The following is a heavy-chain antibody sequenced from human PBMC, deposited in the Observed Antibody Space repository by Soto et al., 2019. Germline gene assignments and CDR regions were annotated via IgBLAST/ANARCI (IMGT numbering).Heavy chain of an antibody. Sequence: QVQLVQSGAEVKKPGASVKVSCKASGYTFTGNYMHWVRQAPGQGLEWMGWINPNSGGTNYAQKFQGWVTMTRDTSISTAYMELSRLRSDDTAVYYCARYCGGDCYSSDAFDLWGQGTMVTVSS. V-gene: IGHV1-2*04. CDR3: ARYCGGDCYSSDAFDL. CDR1: GYTFTGNY. D-gene: IGHD2-21*02. J-gene: IGHJ3*01. CDR2: INPNSGGT.